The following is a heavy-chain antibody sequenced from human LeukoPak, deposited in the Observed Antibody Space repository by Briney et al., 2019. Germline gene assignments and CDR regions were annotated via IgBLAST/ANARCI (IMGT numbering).Heavy chain of an antibody. CDR2: INSDGSST. D-gene: IGHD6-13*01. V-gene: IGHV3-74*01. Sequence: GGSLRLSCAASGFTFSSYWMHWVRQAPGKGLVWVSRINSDGSSTSYADSVKGRFTISRDNAKNTLYLQMNSLRAEDTAVYYCAREGYSSSWDDAFDIWGQGTMVTVSS. CDR1: GFTFSSYW. J-gene: IGHJ3*02. CDR3: AREGYSSSWDDAFDI.